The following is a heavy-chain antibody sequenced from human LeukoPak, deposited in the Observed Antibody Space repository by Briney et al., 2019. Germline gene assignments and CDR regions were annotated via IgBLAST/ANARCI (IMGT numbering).Heavy chain of an antibody. Sequence: GALVKVSCKASGYTFTSYYMHWVRQAPGQGLEWMGIINPTSGSATFAQKFRGRVTMTRDTSTSTVYMEMSSLRSEDTAVYFCARDWVQMAKKGYFDFWGQGTLVTVSS. CDR2: INPTSGSA. J-gene: IGHJ4*02. V-gene: IGHV1-46*01. D-gene: IGHD1-1*01. CDR3: ARDWVQMAKKGYFDF. CDR1: GYTFTSYY.